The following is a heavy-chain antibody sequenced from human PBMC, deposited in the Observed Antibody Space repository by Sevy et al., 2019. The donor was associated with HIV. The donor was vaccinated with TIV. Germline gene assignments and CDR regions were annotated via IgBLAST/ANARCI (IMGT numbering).Heavy chain of an antibody. CDR2: IKQDGSEK. Sequence: GGSLRLSCAASGFTFSSYWMSWVRQAPGKGLEWVANIKQDGSEKYYVDSVKGRFTISRDNAKNSLYLQMNSLRAEGTAVYYCARAHPATYYYDSSGYYYFDYWGQGTLVTVSS. V-gene: IGHV3-7*01. D-gene: IGHD3-22*01. J-gene: IGHJ4*02. CDR1: GFTFSSYW. CDR3: ARAHPATYYYDSSGYYYFDY.